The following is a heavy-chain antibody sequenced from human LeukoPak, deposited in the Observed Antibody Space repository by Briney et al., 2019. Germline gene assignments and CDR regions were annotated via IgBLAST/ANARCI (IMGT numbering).Heavy chain of an antibody. J-gene: IGHJ6*03. CDR2: IYCSGST. V-gene: IGHV4-59*08. D-gene: IGHD3-3*01. CDR1: GGSISSYY. Sequence: PSETLSLTCTVSGGSISSYYWSWIRQPPGKGLEWIGYIYCSGSTNYNPSLKSRVTISVDTSKNQFSLKLSSVTAADTAVYYCARHRSYYDFWSGYSYYYYYYMDVWGKGTTVTVSS. CDR3: ARHRSYYDFWSGYSYYYYYYMDV.